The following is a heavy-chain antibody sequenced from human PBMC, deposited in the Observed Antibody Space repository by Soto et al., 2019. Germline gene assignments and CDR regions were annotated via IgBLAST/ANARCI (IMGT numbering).Heavy chain of an antibody. CDR3: ARRGLGARFDY. V-gene: IGHV4-59*01. D-gene: IGHD1-26*01. J-gene: IGHJ4*02. Sequence: NPSETLSLTCTVSGGSITNYYWSWIRQTPGKGLEWVGSAHYSGSTQYNPSLKSRVTTSVDTSKNQISLNLTSVTAADTAVYYCARRGLGARFDYWGQGTLVT. CDR2: AHYSGST. CDR1: GGSITNYY.